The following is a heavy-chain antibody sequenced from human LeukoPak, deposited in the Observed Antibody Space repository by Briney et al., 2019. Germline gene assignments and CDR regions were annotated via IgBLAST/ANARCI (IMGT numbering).Heavy chain of an antibody. J-gene: IGHJ6*02. CDR1: GFTFGRYA. V-gene: IGHV3-30*04. Sequence: GGSLRLSCAASGFTFGRYAIHWVRQAPGKGLEWVAVVSSDGSDKYYADSVKGRFTISRDNSGHTVYLQMNSLRVEDTAVYYCARDGRATPNYYYGMDAWGQGTTVTVSS. CDR3: ARDGRATPNYYYGMDA. D-gene: IGHD1-26*01. CDR2: VSSDGSDK.